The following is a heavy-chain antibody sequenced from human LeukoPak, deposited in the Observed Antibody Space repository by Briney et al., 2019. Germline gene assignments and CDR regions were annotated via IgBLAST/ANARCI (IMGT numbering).Heavy chain of an antibody. CDR1: GYTLTELS. CDR2: FDPEDDET. CDR3: ARSLLRGVPEHYYYYGMDV. D-gene: IGHD3-22*01. J-gene: IGHJ6*02. Sequence: ASVKVSCKVSGYTLTELSMHWVRQAPGKGLEWMGGFDPEDDETIYAQKFQGRVTITTDESTSTAYMELSSLRSEDTAVYYCARSLLRGVPEHYYYYGMDVWGQGTTVTVSS. V-gene: IGHV1-24*01.